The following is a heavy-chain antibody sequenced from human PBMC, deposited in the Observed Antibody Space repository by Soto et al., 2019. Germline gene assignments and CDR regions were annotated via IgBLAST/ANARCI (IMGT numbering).Heavy chain of an antibody. V-gene: IGHV3-66*01. D-gene: IGHD2-15*01. CDR1: GFTVSSNY. Sequence: GGSLRLSCAASGFTVSSNYMNWVRQAPGKGLEWVSVIFSGGTTYYADSVKGRFTISRDNSKNTLYLQMNSLRAEDTAVYYCARGGCSGGSCYSNYYYYMDVWGKGTTVTVSS. CDR2: IFSGGTT. CDR3: ARGGCSGGSCYSNYYYYMDV. J-gene: IGHJ6*03.